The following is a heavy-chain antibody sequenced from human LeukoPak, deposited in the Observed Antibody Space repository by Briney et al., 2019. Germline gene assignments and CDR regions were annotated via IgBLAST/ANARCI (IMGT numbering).Heavy chain of an antibody. Sequence: GGSLRLSCAASGFTFSSYSMTWVRQAPGKGLEWVSSISSSSSYIYYADSVKGRFTISRDNAKNSLYLQMNSLRAEDTAVYYCARDDIAVVPAAIESPWFDPWGQGTLVTVSS. V-gene: IGHV3-21*01. CDR3: ARDDIAVVPAAIESPWFDP. D-gene: IGHD2-2*01. CDR2: ISSSSSYI. J-gene: IGHJ5*02. CDR1: GFTFSSYS.